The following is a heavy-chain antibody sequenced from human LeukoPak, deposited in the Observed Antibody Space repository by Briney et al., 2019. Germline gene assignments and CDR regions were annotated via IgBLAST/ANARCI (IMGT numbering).Heavy chain of an antibody. V-gene: IGHV1-2*02. CDR1: GYTFTGYY. CDR2: INANSGGT. CDR3: TRDMSGLDRALLDY. D-gene: IGHD3-10*01. Sequence: SVKVSCKASGYTFTGYYMHWGRHAPGQGLEWMGWINANSGGTNYGQRFQGTVTMTRDTSISTAYMELSRMRSDDTAVYYCTRDMSGLDRALLDYWGQGTLVTVSS. J-gene: IGHJ4*02.